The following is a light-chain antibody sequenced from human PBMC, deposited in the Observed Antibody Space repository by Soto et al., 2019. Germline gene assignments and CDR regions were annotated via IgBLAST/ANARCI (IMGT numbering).Light chain of an antibody. CDR2: EVS. CDR1: SSDVGGYNY. Sequence: QSALTQPPSASGSPGQSVTISCTGTSSDVGGYNYVSWYQQHPDKAPTLIIYEVSKRPSGVPDRFSGSKSGNTASLTVSGLQADDEADYYCSSYAGSARILFGGGTKRTGL. J-gene: IGLJ2*01. V-gene: IGLV2-8*01. CDR3: SSYAGSARIL.